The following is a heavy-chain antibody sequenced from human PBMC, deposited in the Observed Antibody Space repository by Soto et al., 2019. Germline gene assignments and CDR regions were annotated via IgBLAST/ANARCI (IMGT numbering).Heavy chain of an antibody. D-gene: IGHD3-3*01. CDR3: AREGGVLRLSNWLDP. CDR1: GDSVSSDSYY. V-gene: IGHV4-61*01. Sequence: QLQLQESGPGLVKPSETLSLTCTVSGDSVSSDSYYWSWIRQPPGKRLDWIGYISHSWSTSYNPSLLSRVSISIDTSKNQFFLELSSVTAADTDIYYCAREGGVLRLSNWLDPWGQGTLVTVSA. J-gene: IGHJ5*02. CDR2: ISHSWST.